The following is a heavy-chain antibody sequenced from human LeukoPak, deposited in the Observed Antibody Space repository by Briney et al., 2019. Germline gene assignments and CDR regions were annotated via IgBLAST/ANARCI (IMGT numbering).Heavy chain of an antibody. CDR1: GFTFSSYW. CDR2: ISSSSSYI. J-gene: IGHJ4*02. CDR3: ARAWGDCTNGVCSYNDY. Sequence: GGSLRLSCAASGFTFSSYWMHWVRQAPGKGLEWVSSISSSSSYIYYADSVKGRFTISRDNAKNSLYLQMNSLRAEDTAVYYCARAWGDCTNGVCSYNDYWGQGTLVTVSS. V-gene: IGHV3-21*01. D-gene: IGHD2-8*01.